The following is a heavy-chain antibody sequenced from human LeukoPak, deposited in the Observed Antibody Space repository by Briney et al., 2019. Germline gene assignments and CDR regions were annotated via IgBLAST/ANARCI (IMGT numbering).Heavy chain of an antibody. V-gene: IGHV4-39*01. CDR1: GGSISSSSYY. CDR3: ARQQWLGDHYFDY. J-gene: IGHJ4*02. D-gene: IGHD6-19*01. CDR2: IYYSGST. Sequence: PSETLSLTCTVSGGSISSSSYYWGWIRQPPGKGLEWIGSIYYSGSTYYNPSLKSRVTISVDTSKNQFSLKLSSVTAADTAVYYCARQQWLGDHYFDYWGQGTLVTVSS.